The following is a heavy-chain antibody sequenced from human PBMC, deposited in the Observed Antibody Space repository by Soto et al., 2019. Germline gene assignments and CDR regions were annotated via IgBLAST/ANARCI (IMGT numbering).Heavy chain of an antibody. J-gene: IGHJ6*03. Sequence: PGGSLRLSCAASGFTFSSYAMSWVRQAPGKGLEWVSAISGSGGSTYYADSVKGRFTISRDNSKNTLYLQMNSLRAEDTAVYYCAKDGIAAAGTQNYYYYYMDVWGKGTTVTVSS. CDR2: ISGSGGST. CDR1: GFTFSSYA. CDR3: AKDGIAAAGTQNYYYYYMDV. V-gene: IGHV3-23*01. D-gene: IGHD6-13*01.